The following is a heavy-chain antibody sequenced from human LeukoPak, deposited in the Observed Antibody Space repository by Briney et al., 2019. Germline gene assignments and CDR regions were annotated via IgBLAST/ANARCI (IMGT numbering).Heavy chain of an antibody. J-gene: IGHJ6*02. D-gene: IGHD3-10*01. Sequence: PGGSLRLSCAASGFPFSSYAMAWVRQVPGKRPEWVSGITGSGHITYYADTVKGRFTISRDNSKNTLYVQMNSLGAEDTAVYYCARGRTYYYGSDPCDVWGQGTTVTVSS. V-gene: IGHV3-23*01. CDR3: ARGRTYYYGSDPCDV. CDR2: ITGSGHIT. CDR1: GFPFSSYA.